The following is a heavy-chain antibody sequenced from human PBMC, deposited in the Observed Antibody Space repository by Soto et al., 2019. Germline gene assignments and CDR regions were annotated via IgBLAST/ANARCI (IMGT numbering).Heavy chain of an antibody. CDR1: GFTFSSYG. CDR2: IWYDGSNK. J-gene: IGHJ3*02. V-gene: IGHV3-33*01. D-gene: IGHD2-15*01. Sequence: ESGGGVVQPGRSLRLSCAASGFTFSSYGMHWVRQAPGKGLEWVAVIWYDGSNKYYADSVKGRFTISRDNSKNTLYLQMNSLRAEDTAVYYCARDAGATVVVAADDAFDIWGQGTMVTVSS. CDR3: ARDAGATVVVAADDAFDI.